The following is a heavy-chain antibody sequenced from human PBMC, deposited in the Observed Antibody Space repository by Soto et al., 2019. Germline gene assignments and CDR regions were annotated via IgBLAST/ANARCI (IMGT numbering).Heavy chain of an antibody. CDR2: IIPIFGTA. CDR3: ARDEHGDSRYYYYYGMDV. D-gene: IGHD4-17*01. J-gene: IGHJ6*02. V-gene: IGHV1-69*13. Sequence: SVKVSCKASGGTFSSYAISWVRQAPGQGLEWMGGIIPIFGTANYAQKFQGRVTITADESTSTAYMELSSLRSEDTAVYYCARDEHGDSRYYYYYGMDVWGQGTTVTVSS. CDR1: GGTFSSYA.